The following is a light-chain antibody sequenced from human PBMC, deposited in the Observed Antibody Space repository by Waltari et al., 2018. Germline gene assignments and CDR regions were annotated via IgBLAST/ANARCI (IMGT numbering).Light chain of an antibody. J-gene: IGLJ2*01. CDR3: QAWDSTAPHVV. Sequence: SQELTQPPSVSVSPGQTASITCSGAKLGDKRGCCYQQKPGQSPVLAMYQDSKRPSGIPERFSGSSSGNTATLTISGTQAMDEADYYCQAWDSTAPHVVFGGGTKLTVL. CDR2: QDS. V-gene: IGLV3-1*01. CDR1: KLGDKR.